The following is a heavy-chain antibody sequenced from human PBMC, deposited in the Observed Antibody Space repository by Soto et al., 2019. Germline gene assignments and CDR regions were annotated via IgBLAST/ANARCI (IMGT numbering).Heavy chain of an antibody. Sequence: WETLSLTCAVYGGSFSGYYWSWIRQSPGKGLEWFGEINHSGSTNYNPSLKSRVTISVDTSKNQFSLKLSSVTAADTAVYYCARAFYSIQIHLGDPPPYYFDYWGQGTLGTRSS. V-gene: IGHV4-34*01. D-gene: IGHD3-16*01. J-gene: IGHJ4*02. CDR1: GGSFSGYY. CDR3: ARAFYSIQIHLGDPPPYYFDY. CDR2: INHSGST.